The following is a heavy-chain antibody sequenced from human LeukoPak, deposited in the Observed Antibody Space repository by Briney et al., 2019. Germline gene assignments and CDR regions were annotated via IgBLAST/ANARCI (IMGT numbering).Heavy chain of an antibody. J-gene: IGHJ4*02. CDR1: GFIFSSYA. CDR3: ARVWYYDSSGSSPLTY. D-gene: IGHD3-22*01. CDR2: ISYDGSNK. V-gene: IGHV3-30*01. Sequence: GGSLRLSCAASGFIFSSYAMHWVRQAPGKGLEWVADISYDGSNKYYADSVKGRFTISRDNSKNTLYLQMNSLRAEDTAVYYCARVWYYDSSGSSPLTYWGQGTLVTVSS.